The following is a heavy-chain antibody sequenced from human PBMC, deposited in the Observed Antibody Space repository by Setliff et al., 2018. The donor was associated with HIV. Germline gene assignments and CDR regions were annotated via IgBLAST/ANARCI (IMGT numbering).Heavy chain of an antibody. V-gene: IGHV4-28*01. CDR2: IYYSGST. CDR3: KRNAPAYELDY. CDR1: GYSITNNNY. Sequence: SETLSLTCTVSGYSITNNNYWGWIRQPPGKGLEWIGYIYYSGSTYYNPSLKSRVTVSVDTSKNQFYLKLSSVTAVDTAVYYCKRNAPAYELDYWGKGTLVTVSS. D-gene: IGHD5-12*01. J-gene: IGHJ4*02.